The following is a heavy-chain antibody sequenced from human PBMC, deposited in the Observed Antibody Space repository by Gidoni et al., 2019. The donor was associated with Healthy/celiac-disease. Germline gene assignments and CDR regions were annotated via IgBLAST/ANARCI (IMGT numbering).Heavy chain of an antibody. Sequence: QVQLVESGGGVVQPGRSLRLSCAASGFTFSSYGMHGVRQAPGKGLEWVAVISYDGSNKYYADSVKGRFTISRDNSKNTLYLQMNSLRAEDTAVYYCAKDPYSYGLNWFDPWGQGTLVTVSS. CDR2: ISYDGSNK. V-gene: IGHV3-30*18. CDR3: AKDPYSYGLNWFDP. CDR1: GFTFSSYG. D-gene: IGHD5-18*01. J-gene: IGHJ5*02.